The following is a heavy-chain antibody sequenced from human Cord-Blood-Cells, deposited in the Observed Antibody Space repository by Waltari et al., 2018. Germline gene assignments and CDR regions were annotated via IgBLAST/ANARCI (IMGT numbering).Heavy chain of an antibody. CDR2: IYYSGST. D-gene: IGHD6-13*01. Sequence: QLQLQESGPGLVKPSETLSLTCTVSGGSISSSSYYWGWIRQPPGKGLEWIGSIYYSGSTSYHPSLKSRVTISVDTSKNQFSLKLSSVTAADTAVYYCARLAGSSWYNFDYWGQGTLVTVSS. V-gene: IGHV4-39*01. CDR3: ARLAGSSWYNFDY. CDR1: GGSISSSSYY. J-gene: IGHJ4*02.